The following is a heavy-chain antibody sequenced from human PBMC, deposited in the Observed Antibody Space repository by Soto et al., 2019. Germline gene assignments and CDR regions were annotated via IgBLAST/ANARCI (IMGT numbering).Heavy chain of an antibody. CDR1: GFTFSSYG. V-gene: IGHV3-33*01. Sequence: PGGSLRLSCSASGFTFSSYGMHWVRQAPGKGLEWVAVIWYDGSNKYYADSVKGRFTISRDNSKNTLYLQMNSLRAEDTAVYYCARDRILLPDRPSVDFWSGYDENWFDPWGQGTLVTVSS. CDR2: IWYDGSNK. CDR3: ARDRILLPDRPSVDFWSGYDENWFDP. J-gene: IGHJ5*02. D-gene: IGHD3-3*01.